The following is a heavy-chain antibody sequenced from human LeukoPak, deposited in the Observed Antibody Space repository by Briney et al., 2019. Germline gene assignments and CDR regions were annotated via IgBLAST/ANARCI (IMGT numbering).Heavy chain of an antibody. J-gene: IGHJ3*02. CDR1: GFTVSSNY. CDR2: IYSGGST. V-gene: IGHV3-53*01. CDR3: ARDQTFDI. Sequence: GGSLRLSCAASGFTVSSNYMSWVRQAPGKGLEWVSVIYSGGSTYYVDPVKGRFTISRDNSKNTLYLQMNSLRAEDTAVYYYARDQTFDIWGQGTMVSVSS.